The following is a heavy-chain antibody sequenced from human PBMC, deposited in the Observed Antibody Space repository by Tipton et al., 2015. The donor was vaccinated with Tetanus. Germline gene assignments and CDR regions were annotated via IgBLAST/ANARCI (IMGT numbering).Heavy chain of an antibody. D-gene: IGHD3-10*01. J-gene: IGHJ2*01. V-gene: IGHV4-61*09. Sequence: LRLSCTVSGGSISSGGYYWSWIRQPAGKGLEWIGHIYSGGGTYYNPSLKSRVTISVDTSKNQFSLRLSSVTAADTAVYYWARAGGPLGETRRVYRVPRWYFDLWGRGPLVTVSS. CDR2: IYSGGGT. CDR3: ARAGGPLGETRRVYRVPRWYFDL. CDR1: GGSISSGGYY.